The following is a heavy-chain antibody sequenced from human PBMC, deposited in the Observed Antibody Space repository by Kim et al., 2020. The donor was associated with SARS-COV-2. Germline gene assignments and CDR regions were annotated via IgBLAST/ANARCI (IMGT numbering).Heavy chain of an antibody. CDR2: IWYDGGNK. CDR1: GFTFRNYA. D-gene: IGHD3-10*01. CDR3: AKGLGEYGSGSLRSKGM. Sequence: GGSLRLSCVASGFTFRNYAMHWVRQAPGKGLEWVAIIWYDGGNKYYIDSVKGRFTIFRDNSKNTVYLQMNSLRADDTAVYYCAKGLGEYGSGSLRSKGM. J-gene: IGHJ6*01. V-gene: IGHV3-33*06.